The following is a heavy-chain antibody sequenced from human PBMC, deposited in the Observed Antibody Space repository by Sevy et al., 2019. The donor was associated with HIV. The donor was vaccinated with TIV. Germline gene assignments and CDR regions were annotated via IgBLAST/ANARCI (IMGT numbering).Heavy chain of an antibody. CDR2: IVVGSGNT. D-gene: IGHD2-8*02. V-gene: IGHV1-58*01. J-gene: IGHJ4*02. CDR3: AASYCTDTNCYERRGLDY. CDR1: GFTFTSSA. Sequence: ASVKVSCKASGFTFTSSAVQWVRQARGQRLEWIGWIVVGSGNTNYAQRFQERVTITRDMSTNTVYMELSSLGSEDTAGYYGAASYCTDTNCYERRGLDYWGQGTLVTVSS.